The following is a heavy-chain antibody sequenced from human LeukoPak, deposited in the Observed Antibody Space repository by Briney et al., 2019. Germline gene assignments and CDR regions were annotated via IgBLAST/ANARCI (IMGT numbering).Heavy chain of an antibody. CDR2: ISWNSGSI. J-gene: IGHJ3*02. CDR1: GFTFDDYA. V-gene: IGHV3-9*01. Sequence: GGSLRLSCAASGFTFDDYAMHWVRQAPGKGLEWVSGISWNSGSIGYADSVKGRFTISRDNAKNSLYLQMNSLRAEDTALYYCAKEGAFDIWGQGTMVTVSS. CDR3: AKEGAFDI.